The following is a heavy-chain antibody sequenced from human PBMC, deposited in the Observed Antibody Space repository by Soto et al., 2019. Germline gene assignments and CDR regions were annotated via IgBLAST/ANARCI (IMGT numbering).Heavy chain of an antibody. CDR2: FIPIYGTR. J-gene: IGHJ6*02. CDR3: ANSAARQQAVLYYYGMDV. Sequence: ASVKVSFRASGGTLSRYAISWVRRAPGQGPEWIGGFIPIYGTRNYAQKFQGRFTISRDNSTNTLYLQMKSLRAEETAVYNSANSAARQQAVLYYYGMDVWGQGTTVTVSS. D-gene: IGHD6-13*01. CDR1: GGTLSRYA. V-gene: IGHV1-69*05.